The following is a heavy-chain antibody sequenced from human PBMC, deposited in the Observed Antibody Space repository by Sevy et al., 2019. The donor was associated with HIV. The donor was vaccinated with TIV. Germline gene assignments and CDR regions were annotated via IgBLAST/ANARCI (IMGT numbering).Heavy chain of an antibody. CDR3: ARVYGARDYYYGMDV. V-gene: IGHV1-8*01. CDR2: MNPNSGNT. D-gene: IGHD4-17*01. Sequence: ASGKVSCKASGYTFTSYDINWVRQATGQGLEWMGWMNPNSGNTGYAQKFQGRVTMTRNTSISTAYMELSSLRSEDTAVYYCARVYGARDYYYGMDVWGQGTTVTVSS. CDR1: GYTFTSYD. J-gene: IGHJ6*02.